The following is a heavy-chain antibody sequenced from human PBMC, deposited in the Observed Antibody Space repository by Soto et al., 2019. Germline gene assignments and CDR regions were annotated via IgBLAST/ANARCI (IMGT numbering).Heavy chain of an antibody. CDR3: ASRGVAARQRERHYGMDV. CDR2: IWYDGSNK. CDR1: GFTFSSYG. V-gene: IGHV3-33*01. Sequence: QVQLVESGGGVVQPGRSLRLSCAASGFTFSSYGMHWVRQAPGKGLEWVAVIWYDGSNKYYADSVKGRFTISRDNSKNTLYLQMNSLRAEDTAVYYCASRGVAARQRERHYGMDVWGQGTTVTVSS. D-gene: IGHD6-6*01. J-gene: IGHJ6*02.